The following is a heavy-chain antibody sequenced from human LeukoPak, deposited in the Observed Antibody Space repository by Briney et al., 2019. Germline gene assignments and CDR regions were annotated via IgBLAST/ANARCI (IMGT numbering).Heavy chain of an antibody. V-gene: IGHV1-2*02. CDR3: ARGIAVAGTSLDY. Sequence: ASVKVSCKASGYTFTGYYMHWVRQAPGQGLEWMGWINPNSGGTNYAQKFQGRVTMTRDTSISTAYMELSRLRSDDTAVYYCARGIAVAGTSLDYWGQGTLVTVSS. J-gene: IGHJ4*02. CDR1: GYTFTGYY. CDR2: INPNSGGT. D-gene: IGHD6-19*01.